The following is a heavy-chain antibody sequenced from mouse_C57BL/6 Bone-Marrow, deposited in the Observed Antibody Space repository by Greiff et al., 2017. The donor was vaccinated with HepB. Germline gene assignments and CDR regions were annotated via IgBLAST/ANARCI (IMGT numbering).Heavy chain of an antibody. J-gene: IGHJ2*01. CDR3: TTDYYGSSLYFDY. V-gene: IGHV14-4*01. CDR1: GFNIKDDY. CDR2: IDPENGDT. D-gene: IGHD1-1*01. Sequence: DVKLVESGAELVRPGASVKLSCTASGFNIKDDYMHWVKQRPEQGLEWIGWIDPENGDTEYASKFQGKATITADTSSNTAYLQLSSLTSEDTAVYYCTTDYYGSSLYFDYWGQGTTLTVSS.